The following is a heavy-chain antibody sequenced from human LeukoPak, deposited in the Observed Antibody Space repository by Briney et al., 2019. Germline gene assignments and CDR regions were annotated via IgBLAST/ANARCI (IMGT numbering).Heavy chain of an antibody. CDR2: ISSSSSYI. CDR1: GFTFSSYS. Sequence: GGSLRLSCAASGFTFSSYSMNWVRQAPGKGLEWVSSISSSSSYIYCADSVKGRFTISRDNAKNSLYLQMNSLRAEDTAVYYCAGDVGDIVVVPAAKRGYWGQGTLVTVSS. J-gene: IGHJ4*02. V-gene: IGHV3-21*01. CDR3: AGDVGDIVVVPAAKRGY. D-gene: IGHD2-2*01.